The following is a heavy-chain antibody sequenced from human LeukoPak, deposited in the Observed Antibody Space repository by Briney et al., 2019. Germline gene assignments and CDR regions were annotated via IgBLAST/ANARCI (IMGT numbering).Heavy chain of an antibody. J-gene: IGHJ4*02. V-gene: IGHV3-30*18. CDR3: AKGTWIQLWLGIDY. D-gene: IGHD5-18*01. CDR1: GFTFSSYG. Sequence: GGSLRLSCAASGFTFSSYGMHWVRQAPGKGREWVAVISYDGSNKYYADSVKGRFTISRDNSKNTLYLQMNSLRAEDTAVYYCAKGTWIQLWLGIDYWGQGTLVTVSS. CDR2: ISYDGSNK.